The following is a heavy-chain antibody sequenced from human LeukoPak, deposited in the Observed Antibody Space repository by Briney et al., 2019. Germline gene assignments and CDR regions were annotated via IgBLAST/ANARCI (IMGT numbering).Heavy chain of an antibody. J-gene: IGHJ4*02. CDR3: ARVRCSGGSCYSIDN. Sequence: GWSLRLSCAASGFTFSSYSMNWVRQTPGKGLESVSYISSSSSNINYADSVKGRFTISRDNAKNSLYLQMNSLRDEDTAVYYCARVRCSGGSCYSIDNWGQGTLVTVSS. V-gene: IGHV3-48*02. CDR2: ISSSSSNI. D-gene: IGHD2-15*01. CDR1: GFTFSSYS.